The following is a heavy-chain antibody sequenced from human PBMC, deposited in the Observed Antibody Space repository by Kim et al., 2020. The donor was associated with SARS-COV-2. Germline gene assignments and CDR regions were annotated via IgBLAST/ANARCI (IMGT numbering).Heavy chain of an antibody. V-gene: IGHV4-59*13. Sequence: SETLSLTCTVSGGSISSYYWSWIRQPPGKGLEWIGYIYYSGSTNYHPSLKSRVTISVDTSKNQFSLKLSSVTAADTAVDYCAREAYDGSGYYFSYFDYWGQGTLVTVSS. CDR1: GGSISSYY. J-gene: IGHJ4*02. CDR2: IYYSGST. D-gene: IGHD3-22*01. CDR3: AREAYDGSGYYFSYFDY.